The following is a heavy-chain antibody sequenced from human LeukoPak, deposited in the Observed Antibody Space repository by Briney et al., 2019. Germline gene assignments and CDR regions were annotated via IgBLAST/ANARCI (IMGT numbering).Heavy chain of an antibody. Sequence: GESLKISCKGSGYSFTSYWIGWVGQMPGKGLEGMGIFYPGDSDTRYSPSFQGQVTISADKSISTAYLQWSSLKASDTAMYYCARSTSVVPAAMGDNSDDAFDIWGQGTMVTVSS. J-gene: IGHJ3*02. CDR3: ARSTSVVPAAMGDNSDDAFDI. CDR2: FYPGDSDT. CDR1: GYSFTSYW. V-gene: IGHV5-51*01. D-gene: IGHD2-2*01.